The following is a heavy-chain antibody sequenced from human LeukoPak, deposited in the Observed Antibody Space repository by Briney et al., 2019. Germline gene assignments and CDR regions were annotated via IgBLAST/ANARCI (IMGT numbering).Heavy chain of an antibody. CDR2: INHSGST. CDR1: GGSFSGYY. CDR3: ARISHYSYRPYYYYYYMDV. V-gene: IGHV4-34*01. D-gene: IGHD3-16*02. J-gene: IGHJ6*03. Sequence: SETLSLTCAVYGGSFSGYYWSWIRQPPGKGLEWIGEINHSGSTNYNPSLKSRVTISVDTSKNQFSLKLSSVTAADTAVYYCARISHYSYRPYYYYYYMDVWGKGTTVTVS.